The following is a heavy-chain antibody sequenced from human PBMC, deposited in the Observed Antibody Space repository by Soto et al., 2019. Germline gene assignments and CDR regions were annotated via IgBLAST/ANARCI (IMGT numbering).Heavy chain of an antibody. V-gene: IGHV3-21*01. D-gene: IGHD5-12*01. CDR3: ARVFEGARGYSGYGSRPDYYYYYYMDV. Sequence: EVQLVESGGGLVKPGGSLRLSCAASGFTFSSYSMNWVRQAPGKGLEWVSSISSSSSYIYYADSVKGRFTISRDNAKKSLYLQMNSLRADDTAVYYCARVFEGARGYSGYGSRPDYYYYYYMDVWGKGTTVTVSS. J-gene: IGHJ6*03. CDR1: GFTFSSYS. CDR2: ISSSSSYI.